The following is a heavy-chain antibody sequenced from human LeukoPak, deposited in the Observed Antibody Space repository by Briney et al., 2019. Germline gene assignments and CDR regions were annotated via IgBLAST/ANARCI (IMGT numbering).Heavy chain of an antibody. Sequence: PGGSLRLSCAASGFTFSSYSMNWVRQAPGKGLEWVAFIWGDGSHEYYADSVQGRLTISRDNSKSTLYLQMNSLRVDDTSVYFCVRDPPDSGWAFWSWGQGTLVTVSS. D-gene: IGHD6-19*01. J-gene: IGHJ5*02. CDR3: VRDPPDSGWAFWS. CDR2: IWGDGSHE. CDR1: GFTFSSYS. V-gene: IGHV3-33*08.